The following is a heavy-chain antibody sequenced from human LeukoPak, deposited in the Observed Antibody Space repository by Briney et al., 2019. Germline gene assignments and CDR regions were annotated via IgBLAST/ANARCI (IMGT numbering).Heavy chain of an antibody. CDR2: IYPGDSDT. CDR3: ARLSRNSYGNFDY. CDR1: GYSFTNYW. Sequence: PGESLKISCKGSGYSFTNYWIGWVRQMPGKGLEWMGIIYPGDSDTRYSPSFQGQVTISADKSISTAYLQWSSLQASDTAMYYCARLSRNSYGNFDYWGQGTLVTVSS. V-gene: IGHV5-51*01. J-gene: IGHJ4*02. D-gene: IGHD5-18*01.